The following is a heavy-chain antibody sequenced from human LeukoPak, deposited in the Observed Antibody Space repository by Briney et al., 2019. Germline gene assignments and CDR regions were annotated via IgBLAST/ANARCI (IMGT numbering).Heavy chain of an antibody. CDR1: GGSFSGYY. J-gene: IGHJ6*03. V-gene: IGHV4-34*01. D-gene: IGHD3-3*01. Sequence: SETLSLTCAVYGGSFSGYYWSWIRQPPGKGLEWIGEINHSGSTNYNPSLKSRVTISVDTSKNQFSLKLSSVTAADTAVYYCARGARYYDFWSGYYGGNYYYYYMDVWGKGTTVTVSS. CDR3: ARGARYYDFWSGYYGGNYYYYYMDV. CDR2: INHSGST.